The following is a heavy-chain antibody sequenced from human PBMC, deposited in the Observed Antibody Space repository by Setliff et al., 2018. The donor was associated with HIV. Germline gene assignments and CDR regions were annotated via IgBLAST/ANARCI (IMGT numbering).Heavy chain of an antibody. D-gene: IGHD6-19*01. CDR2: INHSGST. CDR1: GGSFSGYY. Sequence: SETLSLTCAVYGGSFSGYYWSWIRQPPGKGLEWIGEINHSGSTNYNPSLKSRVSMSVDTSKNQFSLKLTSVTAADMGVYYCARGRKKTLAVSGTRYFDFWGQGTLVTVSS. CDR3: ARGRKKTLAVSGTRYFDF. J-gene: IGHJ4*02. V-gene: IGHV4-34*01.